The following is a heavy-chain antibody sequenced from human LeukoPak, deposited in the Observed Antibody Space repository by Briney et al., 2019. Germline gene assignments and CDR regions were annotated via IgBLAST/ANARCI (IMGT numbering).Heavy chain of an antibody. CDR2: INSDGSST. Sequence: PGGSLRLSCAASGFTFSSYWMHWVRHAPGKGLVWVSRINSDGSSTSYADSVKGRFTISRDNAKNTLYLQMNSLRAEDTAVYYCARERLGDSSGLDAFDIWGQGTMVTVSS. CDR3: ARERLGDSSGLDAFDI. D-gene: IGHD3-22*01. CDR1: GFTFSSYW. V-gene: IGHV3-74*01. J-gene: IGHJ3*02.